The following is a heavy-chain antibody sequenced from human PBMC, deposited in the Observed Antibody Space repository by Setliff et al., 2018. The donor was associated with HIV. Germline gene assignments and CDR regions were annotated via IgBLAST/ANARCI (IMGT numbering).Heavy chain of an antibody. V-gene: IGHV3-15*01. Sequence: PGGSLRLSCAASGFTFSNAWMSWVRQAPGKGLEWVGRIKSKTDGGTTDYAAPVKGRFTISRDDSKNTLYLQMNSLKTDDTAVYYCTGSQYCSGGSCYHNFDYWGQGTLVTVSS. CDR1: GFTFSNAW. CDR2: IKSKTDGGTT. CDR3: TGSQYCSGGSCYHNFDY. D-gene: IGHD2-15*01. J-gene: IGHJ4*02.